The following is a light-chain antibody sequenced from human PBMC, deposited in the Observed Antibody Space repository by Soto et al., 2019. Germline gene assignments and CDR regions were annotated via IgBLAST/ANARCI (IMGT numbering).Light chain of an antibody. CDR1: QSVSSTY. CDR3: HQYGSSPPFT. J-gene: IGKJ2*01. CDR2: GAS. V-gene: IGKV3-20*01. Sequence: IGLTQSPGTLSLSPGERATLSCRASQSVSSTYIAWYQQNPGQAPRLLIYGASSRATGIPDRFSGSGSGTDFTLTISRLEPADFAVYFCHQYGSSPPFTFSQATKVEIK.